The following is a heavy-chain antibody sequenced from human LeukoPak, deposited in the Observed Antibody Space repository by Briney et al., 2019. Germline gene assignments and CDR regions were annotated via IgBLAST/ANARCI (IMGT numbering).Heavy chain of an antibody. CDR2: MNPNSGNT. CDR1: GYTFTSYD. J-gene: IGHJ5*02. Sequence: ASVKVSCKASGYTFTSYDINWVRQATGQGLEWMGWMNPNSGNTGYAQKFQGRVTITRNTSISTAYMELSSLRSDDTAVYYCARSYYYDSGALDPWGQGTLVTVSS. D-gene: IGHD3-22*01. V-gene: IGHV1-8*03. CDR3: ARSYYYDSGALDP.